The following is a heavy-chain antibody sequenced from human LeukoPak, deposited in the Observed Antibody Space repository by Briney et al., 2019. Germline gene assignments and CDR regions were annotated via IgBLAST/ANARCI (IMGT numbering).Heavy chain of an antibody. V-gene: IGHV3-33*08. Sequence: GGSLRLSCAASGFTVSSNYMSWVRQAPGKGLEWVAVIWYDGSNKYYADSVKGRFTISRDNSKNTLYLQMNSLRAEDTAVYYCAGNYGPYYFDYWGQGTLVTVSS. CDR3: AGNYGPYYFDY. CDR1: GFTVSSNY. CDR2: IWYDGSNK. J-gene: IGHJ4*02. D-gene: IGHD3-10*01.